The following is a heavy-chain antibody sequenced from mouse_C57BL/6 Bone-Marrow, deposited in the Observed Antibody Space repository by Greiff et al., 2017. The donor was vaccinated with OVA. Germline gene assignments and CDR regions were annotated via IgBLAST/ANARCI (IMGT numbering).Heavy chain of an antibody. D-gene: IGHD1-1*01. CDR1: GYTFTSYW. J-gene: IGHJ4*01. CDR2: IYPSDSET. Sequence: VKLQQPGAELVRPGSSVKLSCKASGYTFTSYWMDWVKQRPGQGLEWIGNIYPSDSETHYNQKFKDKATLTVDKSSSTAYMQLSSLTSEDSAVYYCARRGYYGSSLFYAMDYWGQGTSVTVSS. V-gene: IGHV1-61*01. CDR3: ARRGYYGSSLFYAMDY.